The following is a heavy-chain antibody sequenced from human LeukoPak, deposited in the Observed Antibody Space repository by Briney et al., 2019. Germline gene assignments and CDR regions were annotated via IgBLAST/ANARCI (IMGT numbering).Heavy chain of an antibody. CDR3: ACPGGSYGLFPSHYYMDV. J-gene: IGHJ6*03. CDR2: IRYDGSNK. V-gene: IGHV3-30*02. CDR1: GFTFSSYG. Sequence: GGSLRLSCAASGFTFSSYGMHWVRQAPGKGLEWVAFIRYDGSNKYYADSVKGRFTISRDNSKNTLYLQMNSLRAEDTAVYYCACPGGSYGLFPSHYYMDVWGKGTTVTISS. D-gene: IGHD5-18*01.